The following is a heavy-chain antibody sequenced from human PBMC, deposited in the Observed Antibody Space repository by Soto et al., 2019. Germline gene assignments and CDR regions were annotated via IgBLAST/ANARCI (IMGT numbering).Heavy chain of an antibody. CDR2: IYYIGST. Sequence: PSETLSLTCTVSGGSISSCGYYWSWIRRHPGKGLEWIGYIYYIGSTYYNPSLKSRVTISVDTSKNQFSLKLSSVTAADTAVYYCARGIAAAGTDLNWFDPWGQGTLVTVSS. CDR1: GGSISSCGYY. D-gene: IGHD6-13*01. J-gene: IGHJ5*02. CDR3: ARGIAAAGTDLNWFDP. V-gene: IGHV4-31*03.